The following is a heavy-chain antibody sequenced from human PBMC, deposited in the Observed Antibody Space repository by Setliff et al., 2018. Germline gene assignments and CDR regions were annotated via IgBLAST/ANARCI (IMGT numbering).Heavy chain of an antibody. CDR3: AKDHSSSWYSVFARSYYYMDV. V-gene: IGHV3-30*02. D-gene: IGHD6-13*01. Sequence: GGSLRLSCAASGFRFSTSDMHWVRQAPGKGLEWVSFIQHDGSREFYTDSVKGRFTIFRDGSKNTLYLQMNSLRAEDTAVYYCAKDHSSSWYSVFARSYYYMDVWGKGTTVTVSS. CDR2: IQHDGSRE. J-gene: IGHJ6*03. CDR1: GFRFSTSD.